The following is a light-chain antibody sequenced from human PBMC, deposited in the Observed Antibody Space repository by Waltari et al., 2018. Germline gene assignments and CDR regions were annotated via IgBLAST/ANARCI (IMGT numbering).Light chain of an antibody. CDR3: CSYAGSTFYV. V-gene: IGLV2-23*01. CDR2: EGS. Sequence: QSALTQPASVSGSPGQSITISCTGTSSDVGSYTLVSWYQQHPGKAPKLMIYEGSKRPSGVSNRFSGSKSGNTAYLTISGLQAEDEADYYCCSYAGSTFYVFGTVTKVTVL. CDR1: SSDVGSYTL. J-gene: IGLJ1*01.